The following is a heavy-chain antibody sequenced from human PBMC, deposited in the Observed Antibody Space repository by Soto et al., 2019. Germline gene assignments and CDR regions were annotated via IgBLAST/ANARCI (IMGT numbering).Heavy chain of an antibody. CDR1: GFTFSSYA. CDR3: AKGEYIVEAGFVHWCPGPLFSDL. D-gene: IGHD2-8*02. V-gene: IGHV3-23*01. J-gene: IGHJ2*01. Sequence: GGSLRLSCAASGFTFSSYAISWVRQSPGKGLEWVSAISGSGDSTYYADSVKGRFTISRDNSKNTLYLQMNSLRAEDTAVYYCAKGEYIVEAGFVHWCPGPLFSDL. CDR2: ISGSGDST.